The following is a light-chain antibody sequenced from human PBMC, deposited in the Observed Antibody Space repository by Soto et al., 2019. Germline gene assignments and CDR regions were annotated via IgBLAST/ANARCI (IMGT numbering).Light chain of an antibody. V-gene: IGLV2-14*03. CDR3: NSYTSSSTHV. Sequence: ALTQPASVSGSPGQSITISCTGTSSDVGRYIYVSWYQHLPGKAPKLMIYDVSNRPSGVSNRFSGSKSGNTASLTISGLQAEDEADYYCNSYTSSSTHVFGTGTKLTVL. CDR2: DVS. CDR1: SSDVGRYIY. J-gene: IGLJ1*01.